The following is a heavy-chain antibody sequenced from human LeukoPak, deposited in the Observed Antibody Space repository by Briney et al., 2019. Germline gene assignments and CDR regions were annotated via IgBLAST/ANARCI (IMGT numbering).Heavy chain of an antibody. CDR1: GYTFTSYA. Sequence: GASVKVSCKASGYTFTSYAMNWVRQAPGQGLEWMGWISAYNGNTNYAQKLQGRVTMTTDTSTSTAYMELRSLRSDDTAVYYCARDPPYGGNSVGWFDPWGQGTLVTVSS. CDR3: ARDPPYGGNSVGWFDP. J-gene: IGHJ5*02. D-gene: IGHD4-23*01. CDR2: ISAYNGNT. V-gene: IGHV1-18*01.